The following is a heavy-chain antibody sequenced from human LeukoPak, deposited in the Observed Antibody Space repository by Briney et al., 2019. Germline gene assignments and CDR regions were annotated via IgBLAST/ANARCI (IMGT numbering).Heavy chain of an antibody. CDR1: GYTFTSYD. Sequence: ASVKVSCKASGYTFTSYDINWVRQATGQGLEWMGWKNPNSGNTGYAQKFQGRVIMTRNTSISTAYMQLSSLRAEDTDVYYCAREEGDYDILTGWSFYYGMDVWGQGTTVTVSS. CDR2: KNPNSGNT. J-gene: IGHJ6*02. D-gene: IGHD3-9*01. CDR3: AREEGDYDILTGWSFYYGMDV. V-gene: IGHV1-8*01.